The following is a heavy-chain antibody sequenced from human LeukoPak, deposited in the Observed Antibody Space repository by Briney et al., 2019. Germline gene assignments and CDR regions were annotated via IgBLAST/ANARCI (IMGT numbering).Heavy chain of an antibody. Sequence: SVKVSCKASGGTFSSYAISWERQAPGRWLELMGGSIPIFGKANYAQTFQGRVTITADESTSTAYMELSSRRSEDTAVYYCASPLAYCGGDCYSPGTARPVAVNHYGMDVWGQGTTVTVSS. D-gene: IGHD2-21*02. CDR1: GGTFSSYA. J-gene: IGHJ6*02. V-gene: IGHV1-69*13. CDR2: SIPIFGKA. CDR3: ASPLAYCGGDCYSPGTARPVAVNHYGMDV.